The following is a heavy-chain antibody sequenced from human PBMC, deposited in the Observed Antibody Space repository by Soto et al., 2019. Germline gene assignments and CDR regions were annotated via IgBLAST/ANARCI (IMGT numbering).Heavy chain of an antibody. CDR3: AREAPVAVLDF. J-gene: IGHJ4*02. CDR2: INKDGSND. D-gene: IGHD2-2*01. V-gene: IGHV3-7*01. CDR1: GFTFSDYW. Sequence: EVQLVESGGGLVQPGGSLRLCCAASGFTFSDYWMSWVRQAPGKGLEWVANINKDGSNDYYVDSMKGRFTISRDNAKNSLYLQMNNLRAEDTAVYFCAREAPVAVLDFLGQGTLVTVSS.